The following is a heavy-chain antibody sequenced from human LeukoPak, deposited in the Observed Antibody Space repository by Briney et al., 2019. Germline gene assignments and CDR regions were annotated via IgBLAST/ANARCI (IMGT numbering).Heavy chain of an antibody. D-gene: IGHD3-10*01. Sequence: GASVKVSCKASGYTFTSYYMHWVRQAPGQGLEWMGIINPSGGSTSYAQKFQGRVTMTRDTSTSTVYMELSSLRSEDTAVYYCAREESLLWFGELSPNWFDPWGQGTLDTVSS. V-gene: IGHV1-46*01. CDR3: AREESLLWFGELSPNWFDP. CDR2: INPSGGST. J-gene: IGHJ5*02. CDR1: GYTFTSYY.